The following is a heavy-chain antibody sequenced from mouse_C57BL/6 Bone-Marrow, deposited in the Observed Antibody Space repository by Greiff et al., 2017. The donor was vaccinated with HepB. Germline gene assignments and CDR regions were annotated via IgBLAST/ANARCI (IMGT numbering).Heavy chain of an antibody. V-gene: IGHV14-3*01. D-gene: IGHD1-1*01. Sequence: EVQLQQSVAELVRPGASVKLSCTASGFNIKNTYMHWVKQRPEQGLEWIGRIDPANGNTKYAPKFQGKATITADTSSNTAYLQLSSLTSEDTAIYYCGRDLNYYGSSYYFDYWGQGTTLTVSS. CDR3: GRDLNYYGSSYYFDY. J-gene: IGHJ2*01. CDR1: GFNIKNTY. CDR2: IDPANGNT.